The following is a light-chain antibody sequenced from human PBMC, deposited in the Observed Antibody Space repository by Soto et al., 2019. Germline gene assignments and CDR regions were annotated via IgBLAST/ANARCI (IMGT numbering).Light chain of an antibody. J-gene: IGLJ1*01. CDR3: SSYTSSSTLDV. CDR1: SSDVGAYNY. V-gene: IGLV2-14*01. Sequence: QSALTQPRSVSGSPGQSVTISCTGTSSDVGAYNYVSWYQHHPGTPPKLIIYEVTHRPSGVSNRFSGSKSGNTASLTISGLQAEDEADYYCSSYTSSSTLDVFGTGTKVTVL. CDR2: EVT.